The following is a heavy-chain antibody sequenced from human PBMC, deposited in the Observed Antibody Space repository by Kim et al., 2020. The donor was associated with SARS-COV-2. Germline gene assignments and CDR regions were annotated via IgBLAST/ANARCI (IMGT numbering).Heavy chain of an antibody. V-gene: IGHV3-11*05. D-gene: IGHD6-13*01. CDR3: ARDYSSSWYLKPRFDY. Sequence: SVKGRLPIPRDNAKNALYLQMNSLRAEDTAVYYCARDYSSSWYLKPRFDYWGQGTLVTVSS. J-gene: IGHJ4*02.